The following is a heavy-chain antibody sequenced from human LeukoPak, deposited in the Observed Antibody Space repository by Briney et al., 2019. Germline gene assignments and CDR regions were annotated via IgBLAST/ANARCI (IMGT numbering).Heavy chain of an antibody. CDR1: DGSINNYY. V-gene: IGHV4-4*09. Sequence: SETLSLTCTVSDGSINNYYWSWLRQPPGKGLEWIGYIYTSGSTNYNPCLKSRVTISVDTSKNQFSLKLSSVTAADTAVYYCARHLTGSSVCIEYWGQGNLVTVSS. D-gene: IGHD2-8*02. J-gene: IGHJ4*02. CDR3: ARHLTGSSVCIEY. CDR2: IYTSGST.